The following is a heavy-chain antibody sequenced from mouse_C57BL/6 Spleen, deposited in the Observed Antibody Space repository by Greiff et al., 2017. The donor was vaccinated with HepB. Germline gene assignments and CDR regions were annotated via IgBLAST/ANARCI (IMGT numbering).Heavy chain of an antibody. CDR1: GYTFTSYW. Sequence: VQLQQSGAELVRPGSSVKLSCKASGYTFTSYWMHWVKQRPIQGLEWIGNIDPSDSETHYNQKFKDKATLTVDKSSSTAYMQLSSLTSEDSAVYYCARLGRDYYAMDYWGQGTSVTVSS. D-gene: IGHD4-1*01. CDR2: IDPSDSET. J-gene: IGHJ4*01. V-gene: IGHV1-52*01. CDR3: ARLGRDYYAMDY.